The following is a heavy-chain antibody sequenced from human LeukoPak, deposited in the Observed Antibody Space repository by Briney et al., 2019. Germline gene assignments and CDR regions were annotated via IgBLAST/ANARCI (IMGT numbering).Heavy chain of an antibody. CDR2: ISYDGSNK. J-gene: IGHJ5*02. CDR3: AREVPDDYEVTGWFDP. V-gene: IGHV3-30-3*01. D-gene: IGHD4-17*01. Sequence: HPGGSLRLSCAASGFTFSSYAMHWVRQAPGKGLEWVAVISYDGSNKYYADSVKGRFTISRDNSKNTLYLQMNSLRAEDTAVYYCAREVPDDYEVTGWFDPWGQGTLVTVSS. CDR1: GFTFSSYA.